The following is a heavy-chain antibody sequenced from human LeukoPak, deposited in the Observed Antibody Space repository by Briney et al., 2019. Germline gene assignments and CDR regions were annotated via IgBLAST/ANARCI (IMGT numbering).Heavy chain of an antibody. CDR3: ARVGGYCTNGVCSRAFDI. CDR1: GGSISSGGYS. J-gene: IGHJ3*02. D-gene: IGHD2-8*01. CDR2: INHSGST. Sequence: PSQTLSLTCAVSGGSISSGGYSWSWIRQPPGKGLEWIGYINHSGSTYCNPSLKSRVTISVDRSKNQFSLKLSSVTAADTAVYYCARVGGYCTNGVCSRAFDIWGQGTMVTVSS. V-gene: IGHV4-30-2*01.